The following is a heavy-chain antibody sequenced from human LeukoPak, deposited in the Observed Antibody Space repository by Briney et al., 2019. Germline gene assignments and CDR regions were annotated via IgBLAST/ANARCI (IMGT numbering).Heavy chain of an antibody. V-gene: IGHV1-46*01. D-gene: IGHD6-19*01. CDR3: ARARPDSSGWYQRPFDY. Sequence: ASVKVSCKASGYSFTSYFMHWVRQAPGQGLEWMGIINPSAGGIDYARKFQGRITMTRDTSTSTVYMELRSLRSEDTAVYYCARARPDSSGWYQRPFDYWGQGTLVTVSS. CDR1: GYSFTSYF. J-gene: IGHJ4*02. CDR2: INPSAGGI.